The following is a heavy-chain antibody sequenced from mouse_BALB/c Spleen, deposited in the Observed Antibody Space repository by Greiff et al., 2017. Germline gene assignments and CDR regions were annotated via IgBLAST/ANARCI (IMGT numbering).Heavy chain of an antibody. D-gene: IGHD2-10*02. CDR3: TREYGNYVDYAMDY. J-gene: IGHJ4*01. Sequence: EVQGVESGGGLVKPGGSLKLSCAASGFTFSSYTMSWVRQTPEKRLEWVATISSGGSYTYYPDSVKGRFTISRDNAKNTLYLQMSSLKSEDTAMYYCTREYGNYVDYAMDYWGQGTSVTVSS. CDR1: GFTFSSYT. CDR2: ISSGGSYT. V-gene: IGHV5-6-4*01.